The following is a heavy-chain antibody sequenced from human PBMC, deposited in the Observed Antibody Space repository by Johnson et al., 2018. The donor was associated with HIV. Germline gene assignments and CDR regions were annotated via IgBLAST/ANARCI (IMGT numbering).Heavy chain of an antibody. CDR3: AREPSIAAAGGDGAFDI. J-gene: IGHJ3*02. CDR2: IKQGGSEK. D-gene: IGHD6-13*01. Sequence: VQLVESGGGVVQPGRSLRLSCAASGFTFSSYWMSWVRQAPGKGLEWVANIKQGGSEKYYVDSVKGRFTISRDNAKKSLYLQMNSLRAEDTAGYYCAREPSIAAAGGDGAFDIWGRGTMLTVSS. CDR1: GFTFSSYW. V-gene: IGHV3-7*01.